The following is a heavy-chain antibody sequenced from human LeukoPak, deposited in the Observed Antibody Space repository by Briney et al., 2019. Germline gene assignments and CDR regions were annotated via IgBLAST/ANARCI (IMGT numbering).Heavy chain of an antibody. CDR1: GGTFSSYA. CDR3: ARDLQQWLVPSDY. D-gene: IGHD6-19*01. V-gene: IGHV1-69*01. Sequence: SVKVSCKASGGTFSSYAISWVRQAPGQGLGWMGGIIPIFGTANYAQKFQGRVTITADESTSTAYMELSSLRSEDTAVYYCARDLQQWLVPSDYWGQGTLVTVSS. CDR2: IIPIFGTA. J-gene: IGHJ4*02.